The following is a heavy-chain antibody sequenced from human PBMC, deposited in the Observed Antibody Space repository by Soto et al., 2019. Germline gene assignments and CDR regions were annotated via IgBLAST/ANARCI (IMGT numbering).Heavy chain of an antibody. CDR3: ARGGYSSSWYYYYGMDV. Sequence: ASVKVSCKASGYTFTSYDINWVRQATGQGLEWMGWMNPNSGNTGYAQKFQGRVTMTRNTSISTAYMELSSLRSEDTAVYYCARGGYSSSWYYYYGMDVGGQGTTVTVSS. J-gene: IGHJ6*02. CDR2: MNPNSGNT. V-gene: IGHV1-8*01. D-gene: IGHD6-13*01. CDR1: GYTFTSYD.